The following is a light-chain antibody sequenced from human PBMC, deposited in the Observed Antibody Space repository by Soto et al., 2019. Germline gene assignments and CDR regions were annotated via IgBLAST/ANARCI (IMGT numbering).Light chain of an antibody. CDR2: GAT. J-gene: IGKJ2*02. CDR1: QSVTSNY. CDR3: QQYGSSPRT. Sequence: ETVLTQSPGTLSLSPGERATLSCRASQSVTSNYLALYQLKPGQAPRLLVYGATNRATGIPDTFRGSGSGTDFTLTISNLEPEDFAVYYCQQYGSSPRTFGQGTKLELK. V-gene: IGKV3-20*01.